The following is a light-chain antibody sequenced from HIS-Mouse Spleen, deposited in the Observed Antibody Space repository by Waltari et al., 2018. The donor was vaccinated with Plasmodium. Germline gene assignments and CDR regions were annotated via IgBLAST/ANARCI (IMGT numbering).Light chain of an antibody. Sequence: EIVMTQSPATLSVSPGVRATLSCRASQTVSSNVAWYQQKPGQAPRLLIYGASTRATGIPARFSGSGSGTEFTLTISSLQSEDFAVYYGQQYNNWPPYTFGQGTKLEIK. V-gene: IGKV3-15*01. J-gene: IGKJ2*01. CDR1: QTVSSN. CDR2: GAS. CDR3: QQYNNWPPYT.